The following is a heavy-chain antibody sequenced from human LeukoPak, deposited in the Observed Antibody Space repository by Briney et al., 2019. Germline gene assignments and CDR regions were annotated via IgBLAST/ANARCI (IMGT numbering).Heavy chain of an antibody. V-gene: IGHV3-21*01. CDR3: ARVTELRHYRD. CDR1: GFTFSSYT. CDR2: ITSSSAYI. D-gene: IGHD1-7*01. J-gene: IGHJ4*02. Sequence: PGGSLRLSCAASGFTFSSYTISWVRQAPGKGLEWVSSITSSSAYIYYADSVKGRFTISRDNAKTSLYLQMNSLRAEDTAVYYCARVTELRHYRDWGQGTLVTVSS.